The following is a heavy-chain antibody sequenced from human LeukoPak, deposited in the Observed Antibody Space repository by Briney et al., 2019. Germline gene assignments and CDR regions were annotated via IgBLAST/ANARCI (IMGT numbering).Heavy chain of an antibody. D-gene: IGHD3-10*02. CDR1: GGTFSSYA. CDR3: ARSCSGCSDDY. CDR2: IIPIFGTA. V-gene: IGHV1-69*13. J-gene: IGHJ4*02. Sequence: VASVKVSCKASGGTFSSYAISWVRQAPGQGLEWMGGIIPIFGTANYAQKFQGRVTITADESTSTAYMELSSLRSEDTAVYYCARSCSGCSDDYWGQGTLVTVSS.